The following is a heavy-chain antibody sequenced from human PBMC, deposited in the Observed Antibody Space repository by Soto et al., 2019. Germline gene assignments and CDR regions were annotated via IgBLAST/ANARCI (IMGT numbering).Heavy chain of an antibody. Sequence: GASVKVSCKVSGYTLTELSMHWVRQAPGKGLEWMGGFDPEDGETIYAQKFQGRVTMTEDTSTDTAYMELSSLGSEDTAVYYCATVYCSGGSCLSSYGMDVWGQGTTVTVSS. CDR3: ATVYCSGGSCLSSYGMDV. J-gene: IGHJ6*02. CDR2: FDPEDGET. CDR1: GYTLTELS. D-gene: IGHD2-15*01. V-gene: IGHV1-24*01.